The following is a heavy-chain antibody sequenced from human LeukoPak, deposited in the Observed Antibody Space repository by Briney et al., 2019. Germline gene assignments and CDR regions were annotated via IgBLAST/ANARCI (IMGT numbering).Heavy chain of an antibody. D-gene: IGHD2-2*01. V-gene: IGHV3-7*03. CDR3: ATLVVPAAPIGSDFDY. CDR1: GFTFSTYW. CDR2: IHQDGNEK. J-gene: IGHJ4*02. Sequence: PGGSLRLSCAASGFTFSTYWMSWVRQAPGKGLEWVANIHQDGNEKYYVDSVKGRFTISRDNAKNSLYLQMNSLRAEDTAVYYCATLVVPAAPIGSDFDYWGQGTLVTVSS.